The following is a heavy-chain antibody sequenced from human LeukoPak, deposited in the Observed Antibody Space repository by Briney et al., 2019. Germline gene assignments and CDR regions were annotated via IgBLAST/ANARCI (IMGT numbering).Heavy chain of an antibody. CDR2: INPNSGGT. CDR1: GYTFTGYY. V-gene: IGHV1-2*02. J-gene: IGHJ4*02. D-gene: IGHD1-7*01. CDR3: ASDSRITGTEN. Sequence: GASVKVSCKASGYTFTGYYMHWVRQAPGQGLEWIGWINPNSGGTNHAQKFQGRVTMTRDTSISTAYMELSRLRSDDTAVYYCASDSRITGTENWGQGTLVTVSS.